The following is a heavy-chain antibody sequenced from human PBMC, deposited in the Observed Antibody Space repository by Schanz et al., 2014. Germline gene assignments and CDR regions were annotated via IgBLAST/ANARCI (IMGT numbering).Heavy chain of an antibody. V-gene: IGHV3-23*04. CDR2: ISGSGGNT. J-gene: IGHJ4*02. CDR1: GFTFSSYA. Sequence: EVHLVESGGGLVQPGGSLRLSCAASGFTFSSYAMSWVRQAPGKGLEWVSAISGSGGNTYYADAVRGRFTISRDNSKNTVYLQMNSLRPGDTAVYYCARESSNDIVLVPGAVFDHWGQGILVTVSS. CDR3: ARESSNDIVLVPGAVFDH. D-gene: IGHD2-2*01.